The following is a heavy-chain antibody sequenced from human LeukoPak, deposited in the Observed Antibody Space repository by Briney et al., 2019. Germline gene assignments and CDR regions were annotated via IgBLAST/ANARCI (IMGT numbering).Heavy chain of an antibody. CDR2: IRYDGSNK. V-gene: IGHV3-30*02. D-gene: IGHD3-22*01. J-gene: IGHJ4*02. Sequence: GSLRLSCAASGFTFSSYGMHWVRQAPGKGLEWVAFIRYDGSNKYYVDSVKGRFTISRDNSKNTLYLQMNSLRAEDTAVYYCAKDYLDYYDSSGPMGDYWGQGTLVTVSS. CDR1: GFTFSSYG. CDR3: AKDYLDYYDSSGPMGDY.